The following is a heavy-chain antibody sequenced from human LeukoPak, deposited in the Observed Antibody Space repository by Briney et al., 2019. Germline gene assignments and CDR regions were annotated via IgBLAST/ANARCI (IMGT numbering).Heavy chain of an antibody. D-gene: IGHD2-15*01. CDR3: AREVVAATTYYYYYYMDV. CDR2: IYSGGST. J-gene: IGHJ6*03. CDR1: GFPFDDYG. V-gene: IGHV3-66*01. Sequence: PGGSLRLSCAASGFPFDDYGMTWVRQAPGKGLEWVSVIYSGGSTYYADSVKGRFTISRDNSKNTLYLQMNSLRAEDTAVYYCAREVVAATTYYYYYYMDVWGKGTTVTISS.